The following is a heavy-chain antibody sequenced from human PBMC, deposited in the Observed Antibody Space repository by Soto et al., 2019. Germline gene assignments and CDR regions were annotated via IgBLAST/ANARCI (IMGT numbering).Heavy chain of an antibody. CDR1: GGSISVYY. CDR2: IYASGSP. J-gene: IGHJ5*02. CDR3: ARGRVVVPAAVMFNCLDP. V-gene: IGHV4-59*01. D-gene: IGHD2-2*01. Sequence: PSETLSLTCTISGGSISVYYWSWVRQPPGHELEWIGYIYASGSPYYNPSLRSRVTISADTSKNQISLKLTSPTAADTAVYYCARGRVVVPAAVMFNCLDPWGQGALVTVSS.